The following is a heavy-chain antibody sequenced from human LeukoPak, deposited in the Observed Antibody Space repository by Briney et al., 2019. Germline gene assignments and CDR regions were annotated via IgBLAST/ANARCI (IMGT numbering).Heavy chain of an antibody. CDR3: ATASGSWYRYYFDN. CDR2: ISSTSNMI. J-gene: IGHJ4*02. V-gene: IGHV3-48*03. CDR1: GFTFSNYE. D-gene: IGHD6-13*01. Sequence: GGSLRLSCAASGFTFSNYEMSWVRQAPGKGLEWVSYISSTSNMIYYADSVRGRFTISRDNAENSLYLQMNSLRAEDTAVYYCATASGSWYRYYFDNWGQGTLVTVSS.